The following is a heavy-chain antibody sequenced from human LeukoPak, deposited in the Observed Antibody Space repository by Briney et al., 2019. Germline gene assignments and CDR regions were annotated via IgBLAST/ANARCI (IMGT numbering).Heavy chain of an antibody. D-gene: IGHD6-13*01. Sequence: GGSLRLSCAASGFTFSSYSMNWVRQAPGKGLEWVSSISSSSSYIYYADSVKGRFTISRDSAKNSLYLQMNSLRAEDTALYYCAKGLGGPGIAAAGHFDYWGQGTLVTVSS. CDR3: AKGLGGPGIAAAGHFDY. CDR2: ISSSSSYI. V-gene: IGHV3-21*04. J-gene: IGHJ4*02. CDR1: GFTFSSYS.